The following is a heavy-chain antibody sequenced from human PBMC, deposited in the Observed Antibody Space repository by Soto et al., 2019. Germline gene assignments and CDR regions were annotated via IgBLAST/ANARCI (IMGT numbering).Heavy chain of an antibody. D-gene: IGHD3-10*01. Sequence: ASVKVSCKASGYTFTGYYMHWVRQAPGQGLEWMGWINPNSGGTNYAQKFQGRVTMTRDTSISTAYMELSRLRSDDTAVYYCARVILWFGECFDAFDIWGQGTMVTVS. J-gene: IGHJ3*02. CDR2: INPNSGGT. CDR3: ARVILWFGECFDAFDI. V-gene: IGHV1-2*02. CDR1: GYTFTGYY.